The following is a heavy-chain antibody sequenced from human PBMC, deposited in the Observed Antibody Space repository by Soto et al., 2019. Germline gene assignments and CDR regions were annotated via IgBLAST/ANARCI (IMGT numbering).Heavy chain of an antibody. CDR3: ARDNYGSGRGRFDP. J-gene: IGHJ5*02. V-gene: IGHV1-69*08. CDR1: GGTFSSYT. Sequence: QVQLVQSGAEVKKPGSSVKVSCKASGGTFSSYTISWVRQAPGQGLEWMGRIIPILGIANYAQKFQGRVTITADKCTSTAYMELSSLRSEDTAVYYCARDNYGSGRGRFDPWGKGTLVTVSS. CDR2: IIPILGIA. D-gene: IGHD3-10*01.